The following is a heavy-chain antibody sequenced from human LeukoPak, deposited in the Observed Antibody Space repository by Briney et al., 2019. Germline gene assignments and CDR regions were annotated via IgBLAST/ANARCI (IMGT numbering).Heavy chain of an antibody. J-gene: IGHJ4*01. Sequence: SQTLSLTCTVSGGSISSGDYYWTWIRQPPGKGLEWIGYIHYSRTTNSHPSLRSRLSITLDTSNNQFSLKLTSVTAADTAVYYCARWYYVSGRPLDYWGHGTLVTVSS. CDR3: ARWYYVSGRPLDY. D-gene: IGHD3-10*01. V-gene: IGHV4-30-4*01. CDR2: IHYSRTT. CDR1: GGSISSGDYY.